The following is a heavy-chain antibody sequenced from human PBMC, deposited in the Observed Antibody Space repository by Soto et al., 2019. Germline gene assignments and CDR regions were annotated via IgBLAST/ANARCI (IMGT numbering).Heavy chain of an antibody. Sequence: ASVKVSCKASGYTFTSYDINWVRQATGQGLEWMGWMNPNSGNTGYAQKFQGRVTMTRNTSISTAYMELSSLRSEDMAVYYCATETMIVVVPTNAMDVWGQGTTVTVSS. CDR3: ATETMIVVVPTNAMDV. J-gene: IGHJ6*02. D-gene: IGHD3-22*01. CDR1: GYTFTSYD. CDR2: MNPNSGNT. V-gene: IGHV1-8*01.